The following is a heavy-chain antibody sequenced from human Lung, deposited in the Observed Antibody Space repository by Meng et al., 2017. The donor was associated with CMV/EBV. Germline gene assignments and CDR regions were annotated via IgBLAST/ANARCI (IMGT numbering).Heavy chain of an antibody. CDR1: GGSFSGYY. V-gene: IGHV4-34*01. CDR3: ARAPIINDFWSGQVSNYFDN. J-gene: IGHJ4*02. Sequence: SETLSLTCAVYGGSFSGYYWSWIRQAPGKGLEWVGEINHSGSINYNPSLKSRVTISVDTSKDQFSLKLNSVTAADTAVYYCARAPIINDFWSGQVSNYFDNXGQGXLVTVSS. D-gene: IGHD3-3*01. CDR2: INHSGSI.